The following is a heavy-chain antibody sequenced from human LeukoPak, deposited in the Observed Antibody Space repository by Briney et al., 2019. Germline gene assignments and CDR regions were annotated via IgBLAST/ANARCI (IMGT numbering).Heavy chain of an antibody. D-gene: IGHD5-18*01. Sequence: SGTLSLTCTVSSGSVSSDSHYWGWIRQPPGKGLEWVGTISYSGSTYYNPSLKSRVTISIDTSKNQFSLKLSSVTAADTAVYYCARHSKYNYGYLDYWGQGTLVTVSS. CDR1: SGSVSSDSHY. CDR3: ARHSKYNYGYLDY. V-gene: IGHV4-39*01. CDR2: ISYSGST. J-gene: IGHJ4*02.